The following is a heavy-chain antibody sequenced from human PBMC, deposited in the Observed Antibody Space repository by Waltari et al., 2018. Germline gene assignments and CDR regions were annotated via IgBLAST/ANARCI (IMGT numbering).Heavy chain of an antibody. CDR3: ARDRKYYYGSGSYYWFDP. CDR2: IYTSGST. J-gene: IGHJ5*02. CDR1: GGSISSGSYY. Sequence: QVQLQESGPGLVKPSQTLSLTCTVSGGSISSGSYYWSWIRQPAGKGLEWIGRIYTSGSTNYNPSLKSRVTISVDTAKNQFSLKLSSVTAADTAVYYCARDRKYYYGSGSYYWFDPWGQGTLVTVSS. V-gene: IGHV4-61*02. D-gene: IGHD3-10*01.